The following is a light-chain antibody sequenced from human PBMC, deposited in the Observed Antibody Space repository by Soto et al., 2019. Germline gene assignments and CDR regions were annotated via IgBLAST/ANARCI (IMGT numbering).Light chain of an antibody. CDR1: QSISTW. V-gene: IGKV1-5*03. CDR2: KAS. J-gene: IGKJ2*01. Sequence: DVQMTQSPSTLSASVGDRVTITCRASQSISTWLAWYQQKPGKAPKLLIYKASNLESGVPSRFSGGGSGTEFTLTISSLQPDDFATYYCQQYDSLVTFGQGTKLEI. CDR3: QQYDSLVT.